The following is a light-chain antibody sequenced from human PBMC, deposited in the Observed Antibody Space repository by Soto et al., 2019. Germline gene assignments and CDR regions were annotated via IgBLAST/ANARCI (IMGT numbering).Light chain of an antibody. J-gene: IGKJ2*01. CDR1: QSVSSN. V-gene: IGKV3-15*01. CDR2: TAS. CDR3: QQYDNWPFT. Sequence: EIVMTQSPATLSVSPGERATLSCRASQSVSSNLAWYQQKPGQAPRLLIYTASTGATGVPPRFRGSGSGTEFTLTISSLRSEDSAVYYCQQYDNWPFTFGQGTKVEIK.